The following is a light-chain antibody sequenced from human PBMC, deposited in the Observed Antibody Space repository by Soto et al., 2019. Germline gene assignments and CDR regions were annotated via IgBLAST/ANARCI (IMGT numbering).Light chain of an antibody. CDR1: QSLVHATGYNY. CDR3: MQVLQTPVT. J-gene: IGKJ3*01. Sequence: DIVMTQSPLSLSVTPGEPASISCRSSQSLVHATGYNYLDWYLQKPGQSPQLLIQLGSMRASGVPDRFSGSGSGTDFTLTISRVEAEDVGIYYCMQVLQTPVTFSPGTRVDI. V-gene: IGKV2-28*01. CDR2: LGS.